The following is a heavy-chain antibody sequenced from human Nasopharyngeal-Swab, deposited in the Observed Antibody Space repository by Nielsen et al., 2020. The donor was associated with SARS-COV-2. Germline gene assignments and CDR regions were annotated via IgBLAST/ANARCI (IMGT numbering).Heavy chain of an antibody. J-gene: IGHJ3*02. CDR3: AKKDKLQHLDAFDI. CDR1: GGSISSYY. CDR2: IYYSGST. D-gene: IGHD6-13*01. Sequence: SETLSLTCTVSGGSISSYYWSWIRQPPGKGLEWIGYIYYSGSTNYNPSLKSRATISVDTSKNQFSLKLSSVTAADTAVYYCAKKDKLQHLDAFDIWGQGTVVTVSS. V-gene: IGHV4-59*01.